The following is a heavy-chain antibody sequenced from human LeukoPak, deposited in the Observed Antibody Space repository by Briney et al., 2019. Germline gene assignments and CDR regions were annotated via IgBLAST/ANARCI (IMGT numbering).Heavy chain of an antibody. Sequence: ASVKVSCKASGYTFTSYAMNWVRQAPGQGLQWMGWIDPNTGNPTYAQGFTGRFVFSLDTSVSTTYLQISSLKPEDTAVYYCARAYQHLGRLSFPGSWGQGTLVTVSS. V-gene: IGHV7-4-1*02. D-gene: IGHD3-16*01. CDR1: GYTFTSYA. J-gene: IGHJ5*02. CDR2: IDPNTGNP. CDR3: ARAYQHLGRLSFPGS.